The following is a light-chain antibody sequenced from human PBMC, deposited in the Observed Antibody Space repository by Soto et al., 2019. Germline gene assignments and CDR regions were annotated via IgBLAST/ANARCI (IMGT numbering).Light chain of an antibody. CDR3: QQYGSSIT. CDR1: QTVRNNY. CDR2: DAS. V-gene: IGKV3-20*01. J-gene: IGKJ5*01. Sequence: EFVLPQSPGTLSLSPGESSTLSCRASQTVRNNYLAWYQQKPGQDPRLLIYDASSRATGIPDRFSGSGSGTDFTLTISRLEPEDFAVYYCQQYGSSITFGQGTRLEIK.